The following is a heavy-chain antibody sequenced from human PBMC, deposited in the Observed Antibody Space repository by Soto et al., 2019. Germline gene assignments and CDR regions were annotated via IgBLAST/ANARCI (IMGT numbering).Heavy chain of an antibody. J-gene: IGHJ6*02. CDR1: GFTFSSYG. CDR3: AKGQQLVPYYYYGMDV. V-gene: IGHV3-30*18. Sequence: GGSLRLSCAASGFTFSSYGMHWVRQAPGKGLEWVAVISYDGSKKYYADSVKGRFTISRDNSKNTLYLQMNSLRAEDTAVYYCAKGQQLVPYYYYGMDVWGQGTTVTVSS. CDR2: ISYDGSKK. D-gene: IGHD6-13*01.